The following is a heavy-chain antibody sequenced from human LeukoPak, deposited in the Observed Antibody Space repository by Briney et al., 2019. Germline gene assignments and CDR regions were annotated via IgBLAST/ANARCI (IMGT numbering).Heavy chain of an antibody. CDR2: ISSSSSYI. Sequence: GGSLRLSCAASGFTFSSYSMTWVRQAPGKGLEWVSSISSSSSYIYYADSVKGRFTISRDNAKNSLYLQMNSLRAEDTAVYYCARDKEATIAGYFDYWGQGTLVTVSS. J-gene: IGHJ4*02. CDR1: GFTFSSYS. D-gene: IGHD5-12*01. V-gene: IGHV3-21*01. CDR3: ARDKEATIAGYFDY.